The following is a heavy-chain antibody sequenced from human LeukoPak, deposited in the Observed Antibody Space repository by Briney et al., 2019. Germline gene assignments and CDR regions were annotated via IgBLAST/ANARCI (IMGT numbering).Heavy chain of an antibody. Sequence: GGSLRLSCAASGFTFSDYWMSWVRQAPGKGLEWVASIKFDESEKHYMDSVKGRFTISRDSAKSSLYLQLNSLRAEDTAVYFCARVTTNGYFEYWGQGSLVTVSP. D-gene: IGHD1-1*01. J-gene: IGHJ4*02. V-gene: IGHV3-7*04. CDR3: ARVTTNGYFEY. CDR2: IKFDESEK. CDR1: GFTFSDYW.